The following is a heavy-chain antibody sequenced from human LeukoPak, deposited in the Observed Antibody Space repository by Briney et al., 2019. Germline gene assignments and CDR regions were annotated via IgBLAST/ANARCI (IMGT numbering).Heavy chain of an antibody. CDR3: ARDPGITMVRGVYPYFDY. Sequence: PGGSLRLSCAASGFTFSSYAMHWVRQAPGKGLEWVAVISYDGSNKYYADSVKGRFTISRDNSKNTLYLQMNSLRAEDTAVYYCARDPGITMVRGVYPYFDYWGQGTLVTVSS. D-gene: IGHD3-10*01. CDR1: GFTFSSYA. CDR2: ISYDGSNK. V-gene: IGHV3-30-3*01. J-gene: IGHJ4*02.